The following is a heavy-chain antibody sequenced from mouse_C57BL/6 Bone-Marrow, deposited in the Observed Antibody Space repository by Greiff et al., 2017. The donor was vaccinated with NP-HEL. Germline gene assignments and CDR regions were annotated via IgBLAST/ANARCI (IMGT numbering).Heavy chain of an antibody. CDR2: IYPGSGST. Sequence: QVQLQQPGAELVKPGASVKMSCKASGYTFTSYWITWVKQRPGQGLEWIGDIYPGSGSTNYNEKFKSKATLTVDTSSSTACMQLSSLTSEDSAVYYCARGGYYGSSSAWFAYWGQGTLVTVSA. J-gene: IGHJ3*01. V-gene: IGHV1-55*01. CDR3: ARGGYYGSSSAWFAY. D-gene: IGHD1-1*01. CDR1: GYTFTSYW.